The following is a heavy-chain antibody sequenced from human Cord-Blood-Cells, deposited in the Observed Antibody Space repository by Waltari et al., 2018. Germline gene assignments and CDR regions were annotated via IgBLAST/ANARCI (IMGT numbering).Heavy chain of an antibody. Sequence: QVQLQESGPGLVKPSQTLSLTCTVSGGSISSGDYYWSWLRQPPGQGLEWIGYIYYSGSTYYNPSLKSRVTISVDTSKNQFSLKLSSVTAADTAVYYCARDPRQFSSSWYYYYYGMDVWGQGTTVTVSS. J-gene: IGHJ6*02. CDR1: GGSISSGDYY. CDR3: ARDPRQFSSSWYYYYYGMDV. D-gene: IGHD6-13*01. V-gene: IGHV4-30-4*08. CDR2: IYYSGST.